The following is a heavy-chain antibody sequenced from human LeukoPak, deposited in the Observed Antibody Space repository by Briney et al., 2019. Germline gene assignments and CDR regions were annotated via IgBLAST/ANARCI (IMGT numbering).Heavy chain of an antibody. CDR3: ARLRGEPGIAAAGATGFDY. Sequence: SETLSLTCAVYGGSFSGYYWSWIRQPPGKGLEWIGEINHSGSTNYNPSLKSRVTISVDTSKNQFSLKLSSVTAADTAVYYCARLRGEPGIAAAGATGFDYWGQGTLVTVSS. CDR2: INHSGST. J-gene: IGHJ4*02. CDR1: GGSFSGYY. V-gene: IGHV4-34*01. D-gene: IGHD6-13*01.